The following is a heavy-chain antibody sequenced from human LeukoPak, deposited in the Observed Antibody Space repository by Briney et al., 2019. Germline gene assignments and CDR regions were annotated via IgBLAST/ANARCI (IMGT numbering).Heavy chain of an antibody. Sequence: GGSLRLSCAASGFTFSSYSMNWVRQAPGKGLEWVSYISSSSSTIYYADSVKGRFTISRDNAKNSLYLQMNSLRAEDTAVYYCARDSRRLQPHYWGQGTLVIVSS. J-gene: IGHJ4*02. CDR2: ISSSSSTI. CDR3: ARDSRRLQPHY. V-gene: IGHV3-48*01. D-gene: IGHD4-11*01. CDR1: GFTFSSYS.